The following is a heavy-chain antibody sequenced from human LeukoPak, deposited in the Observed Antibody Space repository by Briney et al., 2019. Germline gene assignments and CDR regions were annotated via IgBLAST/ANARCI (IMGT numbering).Heavy chain of an antibody. CDR3: ARDVIDSSSLGGHY. Sequence: PSPTLSLSCAVAGASISSAGYYWSWIRQPAGKGLEWIGRIYSSGITNYNPSLKSRVAISIDTSKNQFSLKLRPVTAPDTSVYYCARDVIDSSSLGGHYCGQGTLVTVSS. D-gene: IGHD6-13*01. CDR1: GASISSAGYY. J-gene: IGHJ4*02. CDR2: IYSSGIT. V-gene: IGHV4-61*02.